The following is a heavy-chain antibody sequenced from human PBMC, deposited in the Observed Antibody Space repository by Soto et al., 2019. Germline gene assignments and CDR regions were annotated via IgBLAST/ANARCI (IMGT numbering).Heavy chain of an antibody. Sequence: ASVKVSCKVSGYTLTELSMHWVRQAPGKGLEWMGGLDPEDGETIYAQKFQGRVTMTEDTSTDTAYMELSSLRSEDTAVYYCATDLADSSGRLDYWGQGTLVTVSS. CDR1: GYTLTELS. D-gene: IGHD3-22*01. CDR2: LDPEDGET. CDR3: ATDLADSSGRLDY. J-gene: IGHJ4*02. V-gene: IGHV1-24*01.